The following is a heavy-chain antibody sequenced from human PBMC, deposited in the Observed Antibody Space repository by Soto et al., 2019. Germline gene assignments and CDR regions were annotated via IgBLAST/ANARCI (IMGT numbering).Heavy chain of an antibody. Sequence: GGSLRLSCAASGFTFSNYGMRWVRQTPGKGLEWVAAISYDGSHQYYTDSVKGRFTISRDNSKNTLYLQMNSLKTDDTAMYYCAKDPKCCTIGSHFLDNWLDSWGQGTLVTVSS. J-gene: IGHJ5*01. CDR1: GFTFSNYG. V-gene: IGHV3-30*18. CDR2: ISYDGSHQ. CDR3: AKDPKCCTIGSHFLDNWLDS. D-gene: IGHD3-9*01.